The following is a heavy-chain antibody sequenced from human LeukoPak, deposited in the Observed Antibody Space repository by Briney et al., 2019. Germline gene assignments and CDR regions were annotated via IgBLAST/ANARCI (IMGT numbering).Heavy chain of an antibody. CDR3: ARERGYSYGPSDAFDI. J-gene: IGHJ3*02. V-gene: IGHV4-34*01. CDR2: INHSGST. CDR1: GGSFSGYY. D-gene: IGHD5-18*01. Sequence: SETLSLTCAVYGGSFSGYYWSWIRQPPGKGLEWIGEINHSGSTNYNPSLKSRVTISVDTSKNQFSLKVRSVTAADTAVYYCARERGYSYGPSDAFDIWDQGTMVTVSS.